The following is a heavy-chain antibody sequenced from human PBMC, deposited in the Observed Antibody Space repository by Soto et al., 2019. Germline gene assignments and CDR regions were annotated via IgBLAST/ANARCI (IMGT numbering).Heavy chain of an antibody. J-gene: IGHJ3*02. CDR1: GGTFSSYA. D-gene: IGHD3-22*01. CDR2: IIPIFGTA. V-gene: IGHV1-69*13. Sequence: SVKVSCKASGGTFSSYAISWVRQAPGQGLEWMGGIIPIFGTANYAQKFQGRVTITADESTSTAYMELSSLRSEDTAVYYCARVFRGNYYDSSGDYPAAYAIWGQGSMDIVS. CDR3: ARVFRGNYYDSSGDYPAAYAI.